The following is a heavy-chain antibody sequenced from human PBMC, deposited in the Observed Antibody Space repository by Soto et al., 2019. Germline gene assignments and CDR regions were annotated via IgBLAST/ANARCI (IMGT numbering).Heavy chain of an antibody. V-gene: IGHV4-59*12. CDR1: GSSIIGYY. Sequence: QVQLQESGPGLVKPSETLSLTCTFSGSSIIGYYWTWIRQSPERGLEWIGYIHYSGSANYNPSLNSRLTMSVDRSKRQFSMQLASVTAADTAVYYCARGVGGSGLNWFDPWGQGTLVTVSS. CDR2: IHYSGSA. J-gene: IGHJ5*02. CDR3: ARGVGGSGLNWFDP. D-gene: IGHD6-19*01.